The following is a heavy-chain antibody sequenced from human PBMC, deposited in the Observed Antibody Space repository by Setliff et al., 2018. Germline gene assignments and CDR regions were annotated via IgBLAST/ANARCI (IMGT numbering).Heavy chain of an antibody. Sequence: GGSLRLSCAASGFTFSDAWMSWVRQDPGRGLEWVGLIRSNTDGGTADYAAPVEDRFTISRDDSKNTVYLQMNSLKTEDTAVYYCTSERSEDYWSGYPYYYYMHVWGKGTTVTVSS. J-gene: IGHJ6*03. V-gene: IGHV3-15*01. CDR1: GFTFSDAW. CDR3: TSERSEDYWSGYPYYYYMHV. D-gene: IGHD3-3*01. CDR2: IRSNTDGGTA.